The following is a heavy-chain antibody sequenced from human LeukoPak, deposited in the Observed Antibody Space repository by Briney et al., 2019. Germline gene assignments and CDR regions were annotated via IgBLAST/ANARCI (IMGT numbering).Heavy chain of an antibody. CDR3: ARGAYYYDSSVSFDY. CDR1: GFTFSSYS. J-gene: IGHJ4*02. D-gene: IGHD3-22*01. Sequence: GGSLRLSCAASGFTFSSYSMNWVRQAPGKGLEWVSYISSSSSTIYYADSVKGRFTISRDNAKNSLYLQMNSLRDEDTAVYYCARGAYYYDSSVSFDYWGQGTLVTVSP. CDR2: ISSSSSTI. V-gene: IGHV3-48*02.